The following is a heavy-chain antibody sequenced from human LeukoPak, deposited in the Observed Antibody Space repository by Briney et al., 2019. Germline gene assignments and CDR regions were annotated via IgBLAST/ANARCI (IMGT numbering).Heavy chain of an antibody. CDR1: GFTFSSYW. CDR3: ASIAAVNPANAFDI. CDR2: IKQDGSEK. V-gene: IGHV3-7*01. D-gene: IGHD6-13*01. Sequence: PGGSLRLSCAASGFTFSSYWMSWVRQAPGKGLEWVANIKQDGSEKYYVDSVEGRFTISRDNAKNSLYLQMNSLRVEDTAVYYCASIAAVNPANAFDIWGQGTMVTVSS. J-gene: IGHJ3*02.